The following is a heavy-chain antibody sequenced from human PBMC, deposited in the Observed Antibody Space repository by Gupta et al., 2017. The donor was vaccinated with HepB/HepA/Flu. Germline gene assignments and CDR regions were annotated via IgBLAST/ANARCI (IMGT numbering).Heavy chain of an antibody. CDR3: AKGLDAIGGSYADPLDY. Sequence: EVQLVESGGGLVQPGRSLRLSCAASGFTFDAYAMPWFRQAPGKGLEGVSGISWNSGSIGYADSVKGRFTISRDNAKNSLYLQMNSLRAEDMALYYCAKGLDAIGGSYADPLDYWGQGTLVTVSS. D-gene: IGHD1-26*01. V-gene: IGHV3-9*03. J-gene: IGHJ4*02. CDR2: ISWNSGSI. CDR1: GFTFDAYA.